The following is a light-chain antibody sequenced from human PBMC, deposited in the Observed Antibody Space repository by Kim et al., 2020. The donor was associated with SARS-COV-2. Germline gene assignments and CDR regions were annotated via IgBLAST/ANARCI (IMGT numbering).Light chain of an antibody. CDR3: QAWDSSTAV. J-gene: IGLJ3*02. V-gene: IGLV3-1*01. CDR1: KVGDKY. Sequence: VSPGQTASITYSGDKVGDKYACWYQQKPGQSPVLVIYQDSKRHSGIPERFSGSNSGNTATLTISGTQAMDEADYYCQAWDSSTAVFGGGTQLTVL. CDR2: QDS.